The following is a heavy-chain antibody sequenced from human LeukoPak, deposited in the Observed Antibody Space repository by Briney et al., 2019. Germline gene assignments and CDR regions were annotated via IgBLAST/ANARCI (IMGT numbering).Heavy chain of an antibody. CDR2: IYHSGST. CDR3: AKQMATILAWFDP. V-gene: IGHV4-38-2*01. Sequence: PSETLSLTCAVSGYSISSGYYWGWIRQPPGKGLEWIGSIYHSGSTYYNPSLKSRVTISVDTSKNQFSLKLSSVTAADTAVYYCAKQMATILAWFDPWGQGTLVTVSS. J-gene: IGHJ5*02. CDR1: GYSISSGYY. D-gene: IGHD5-24*01.